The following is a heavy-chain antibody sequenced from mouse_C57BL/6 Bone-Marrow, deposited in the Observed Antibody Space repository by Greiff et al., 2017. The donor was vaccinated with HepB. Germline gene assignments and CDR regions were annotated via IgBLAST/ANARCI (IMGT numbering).Heavy chain of an antibody. CDR2: ISDGGSYT. D-gene: IGHD1-1*01. V-gene: IGHV5-4*01. J-gene: IGHJ1*03. Sequence: EVQRVESGGGLVKPGGSLKLSCAASGFTFSSYAMSWVRQTPEKRLEWVATISDGGSYTYYPDNVKGRFTISRDNAKNNLYLQMSHLKSEDTAMYYCARGDYYGSSWYFDVWGTGTTVTVSS. CDR1: GFTFSSYA. CDR3: ARGDYYGSSWYFDV.